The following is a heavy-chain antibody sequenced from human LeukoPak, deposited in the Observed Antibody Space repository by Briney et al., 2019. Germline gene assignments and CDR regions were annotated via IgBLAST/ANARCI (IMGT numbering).Heavy chain of an antibody. CDR1: GFTFINYA. Sequence: PGGSLRLSRAGSGFTFINYAMIWVRQAPGKGLEWVAAITGSGAGTYYADSVKGRFTVSRDNSKSTLYLQMNSLRPEDTAVYYCAKDPSGDYIGAFDFWGQGTMVTVSS. D-gene: IGHD4-17*01. CDR2: ITGSGAGT. V-gene: IGHV3-23*01. CDR3: AKDPSGDYIGAFDF. J-gene: IGHJ3*01.